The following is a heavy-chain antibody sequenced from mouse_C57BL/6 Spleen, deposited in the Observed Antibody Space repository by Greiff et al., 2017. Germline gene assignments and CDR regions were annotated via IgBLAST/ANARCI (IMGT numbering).Heavy chain of an antibody. CDR2: INPGSGGT. Sequence: VQLQQSGAELVRPGTSVKVSCKASGYAFTNYLIEWVNQRPGQGLEWIGVINPGSGGTNYNEKFKGKATLTADKSSSTAYMQLSSLTSEDSAVYFCARDGGSLFDYWGQGTTLTVSS. CDR3: ARDGGSLFDY. D-gene: IGHD1-1*02. V-gene: IGHV1-54*01. J-gene: IGHJ2*01. CDR1: GYAFTNYL.